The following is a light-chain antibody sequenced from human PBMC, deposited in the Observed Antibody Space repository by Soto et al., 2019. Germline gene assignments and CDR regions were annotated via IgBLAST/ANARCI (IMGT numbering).Light chain of an antibody. Sequence: EIVLTQSPGTLSLSPGERATLSCRASQSVSSTYLAWYQHKLGQAPRLLIYGASSKASGIPDRFSGSGSGTDITLTICRLEPEDFAVYYCQQYGSSPRSFGQGTKVEVK. V-gene: IGKV3-20*01. CDR2: GAS. CDR3: QQYGSSPRS. J-gene: IGKJ1*01. CDR1: QSVSSTY.